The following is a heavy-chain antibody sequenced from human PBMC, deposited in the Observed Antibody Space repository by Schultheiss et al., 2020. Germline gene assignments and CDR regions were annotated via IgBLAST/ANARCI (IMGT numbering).Heavy chain of an antibody. V-gene: IGHV3-9*01. CDR2: VTWNAGSI. D-gene: IGHD2-2*01. J-gene: IGHJ3*02. Sequence: GGSLRLSCAASGFTFNNYAMHWVRQAPGKGLEWVSGVTWNAGSIGYADSVKGRFTISRDNAKNSLYLQMNSLRAEDTAVYYCAKGGGYCTTTSCYGYAFDIWGQGTMVTVSS. CDR1: GFTFNNYA. CDR3: AKGGGYCTTTSCYGYAFDI.